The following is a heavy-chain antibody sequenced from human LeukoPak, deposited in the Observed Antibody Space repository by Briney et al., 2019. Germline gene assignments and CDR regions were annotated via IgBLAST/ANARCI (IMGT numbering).Heavy chain of an antibody. V-gene: IGHV3-48*03. CDR1: GFTFSNHE. D-gene: IGHD2-21*02. CDR2: ISSSGGTI. Sequence: GGSLRLSCAASGFTFSNHEMNWVSQAPGKGLEWVSYISSSGGTIYYADSVKGRFTISREKAKNSLYLQMNSLRAEDTAVYYCARDRGVTLFYYGMDVWGQGTTVTVSS. J-gene: IGHJ6*02. CDR3: ARDRGVTLFYYGMDV.